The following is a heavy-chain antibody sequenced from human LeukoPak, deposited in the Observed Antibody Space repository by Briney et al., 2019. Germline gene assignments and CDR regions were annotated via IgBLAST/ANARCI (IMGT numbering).Heavy chain of an antibody. V-gene: IGHV3-66*01. D-gene: IGHD4-23*01. CDR3: ARDMNGGILDAFDI. CDR2: IYSGGST. Sequence: PGGSLRLSCAASGFTVSSNYMSWVRQAPGKGLEWVSVIYSGGSTYYADSVKGRFTISRDNSKNTLYLQMNSLRAEDTAVYYCARDMNGGILDAFDIWGQGTMVTVSS. J-gene: IGHJ3*02. CDR1: GFTVSSNY.